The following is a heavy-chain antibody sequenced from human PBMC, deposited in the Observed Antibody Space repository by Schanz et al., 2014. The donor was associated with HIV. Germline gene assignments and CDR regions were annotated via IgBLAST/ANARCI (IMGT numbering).Heavy chain of an antibody. J-gene: IGHJ4*02. CDR2: IYYRGST. D-gene: IGHD3-22*01. CDR1: GGSISSSY. V-gene: IGHV4-59*06. CDR3: AANYYDTSGCDY. Sequence: QVQLHESGPGLVKPSETLSLTCTVSGGSISSSYWSWIRQSPGKGLEWIGYIYYRGSTYYNPSLKSHLTISLDTSKNQFSLNLSSVTAADTAVYYCAANYYDTSGCDYWGQGTLVTVSS.